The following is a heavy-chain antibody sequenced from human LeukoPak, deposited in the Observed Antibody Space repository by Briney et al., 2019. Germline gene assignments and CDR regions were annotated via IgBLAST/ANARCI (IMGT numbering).Heavy chain of an antibody. CDR3: AKLYNGSYYS. CDR2: IYAGGRT. J-gene: IGHJ4*02. D-gene: IGHD1-26*01. V-gene: IGHV3-53*01. Sequence: PEGSLRLSCAASGFTVSSNYMSWVRQVPGKGLEWVSIIYAGGRTYFPDSVKGRFTISRDNSQNMLYLQLNSLRAEDTAVYYCAKLYNGSYYSWGQGTLVTVSS. CDR1: GFTVSSNY.